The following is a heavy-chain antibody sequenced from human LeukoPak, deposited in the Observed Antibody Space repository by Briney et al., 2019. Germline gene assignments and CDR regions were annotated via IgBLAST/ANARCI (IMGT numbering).Heavy chain of an antibody. D-gene: IGHD6-19*01. CDR1: GSTFISNS. CDR2: ISSSSSYI. J-gene: IGHJ4*02. V-gene: IGHV3-21*01. Sequence: GGSLRLSGAAPGSTFISNSMTWVRQAQGKGWGWVSSISSSSSYIYYADSVKGRFTISRDNAKNSLYLQMNSLRAEDTAVYYCARDKGIAVAGTWNYFDYWGQGTLVTVSS. CDR3: ARDKGIAVAGTWNYFDY.